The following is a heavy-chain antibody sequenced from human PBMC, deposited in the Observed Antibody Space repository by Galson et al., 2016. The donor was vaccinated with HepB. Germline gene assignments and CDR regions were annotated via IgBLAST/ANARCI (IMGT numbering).Heavy chain of an antibody. Sequence: SETLSLTCVVSGGSISSNNWWSWVRQPPGKGLEWIGEIYHSGSTYYNPSLESRVTISVDTSKNQSSLKLSSVTAADTAGYYCARADVVVPATIRLGYYYGMDVWGQGTTVAVSS. V-gene: IGHV4-4*02. CDR1: GGSISSNNW. CDR2: IYHSGST. CDR3: ARADVVVPATIRLGYYYGMDV. J-gene: IGHJ6*02. D-gene: IGHD2-2*02.